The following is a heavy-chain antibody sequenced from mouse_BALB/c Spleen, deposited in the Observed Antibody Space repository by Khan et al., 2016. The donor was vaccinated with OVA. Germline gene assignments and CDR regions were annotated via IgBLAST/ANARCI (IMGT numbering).Heavy chain of an antibody. CDR1: GYTFTSYY. CDR3: ARIKTFVDSYFDD. Sequence: QVRLQQSGPELVKPGASVKMSCKASGYTFTSYYMHWVKQRLGQGLQGFAETNPDSGHTYYNETFKSKATMTVDKSSSTAYMLLSSLTSEDSAIYYCARIKTFVDSYFDDWGQGTTVTVSS. D-gene: IGHD2-4*01. J-gene: IGHJ2*01. V-gene: IGHV1S81*02. CDR2: TNPDSGHT.